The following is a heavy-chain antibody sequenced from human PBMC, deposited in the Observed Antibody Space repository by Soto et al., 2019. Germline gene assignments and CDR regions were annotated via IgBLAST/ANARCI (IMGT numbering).Heavy chain of an antibody. CDR1: GLTFNDAW. J-gene: IGHJ4*02. CDR2: IKSKTGGGTT. V-gene: IGHV3-15*01. D-gene: IGHD4-4*01. Sequence: GSLRLSCAASGLTFNDAWMSWVRQAPGKGLEWVGRIKSKTGGGTTDYAAPVRDRFTISRDDSRNTLYLQMNSLITEDTAAYYCTTAGHSWGQGTLVTVSS. CDR3: TTAGHS.